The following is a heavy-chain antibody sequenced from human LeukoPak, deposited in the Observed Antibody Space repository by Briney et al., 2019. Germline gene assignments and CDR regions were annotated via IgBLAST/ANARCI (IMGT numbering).Heavy chain of an antibody. J-gene: IGHJ5*02. Sequence: AGGSLRLSCAASGFTFSSYAMSWVRQAPGKGLEWVSAISGSGDTTYYADSVKGRFTISRDNAKNSLYLQMNSLRAEDTAVYYCAKDLRPYYGSGSHNWFDPWGQGTLVTVSS. V-gene: IGHV3-23*01. CDR2: ISGSGDTT. CDR1: GFTFSSYA. CDR3: AKDLRPYYGSGSHNWFDP. D-gene: IGHD3-10*01.